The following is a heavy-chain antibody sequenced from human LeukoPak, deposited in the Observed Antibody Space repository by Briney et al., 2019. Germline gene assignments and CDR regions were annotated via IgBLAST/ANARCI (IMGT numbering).Heavy chain of an antibody. CDR2: IYTSGST. CDR1: GGSISSGSYY. CDR3: ARDPPRGYCSGGSCYSTPDYYFYGMDV. J-gene: IGHJ6*02. D-gene: IGHD2-15*01. Sequence: PSQTLSLTCTVSGGSISSGSYYWNWIRQPAGKGLEWIGRIYTSGSTNYNPSHKSRVTISVDTSKNQFSLKLSSVTAADTAVYYCARDPPRGYCSGGSCYSTPDYYFYGMDVWGQGTTVTVSS. V-gene: IGHV4-61*02.